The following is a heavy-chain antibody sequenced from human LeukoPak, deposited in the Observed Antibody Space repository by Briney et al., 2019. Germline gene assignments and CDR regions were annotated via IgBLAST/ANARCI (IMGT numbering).Heavy chain of an antibody. CDR3: ARSEAARPGTFDY. CDR1: GFTVSSNY. CDR2: IYSGGST. J-gene: IGHJ4*02. D-gene: IGHD6-6*01. V-gene: IGHV3-53*01. Sequence: GGSLRLSCAASGFTVSSNYMSWVRQAPGKGLEWVSVIYSGGSTYYADSVKGRFTISRDNSKNTLYLQMNSLRAEDTAVYYCARSEAARPGTFDYWGQGTLVTVSS.